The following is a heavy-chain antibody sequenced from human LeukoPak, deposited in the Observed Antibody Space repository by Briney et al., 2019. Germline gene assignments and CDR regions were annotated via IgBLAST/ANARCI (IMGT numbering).Heavy chain of an antibody. CDR2: LNADGSTT. Sequence: GGSLRLSCVASGFSFSDYWMHWVRQAPGEGLVWVSRLNADGSTTTYADSVKGRFTISRDNAKSTLYLQMNSLRAEDTAVYYCAKESAYCGSDCRSLSDYWGQGTLVTVSS. CDR3: AKESAYCGSDCRSLSDY. V-gene: IGHV3-74*01. J-gene: IGHJ4*02. CDR1: GFSFSDYW. D-gene: IGHD2-21*02.